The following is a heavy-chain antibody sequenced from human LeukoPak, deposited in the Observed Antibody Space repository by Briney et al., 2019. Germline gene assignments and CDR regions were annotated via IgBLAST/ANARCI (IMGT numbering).Heavy chain of an antibody. CDR1: RFTFSVHG. V-gene: IGHV3-23*01. D-gene: IGHD1-26*01. J-gene: IGHJ4*02. CDR2: DGGGIDI. Sequence: GGSLRLSCVASRFTFSVHGMTWVRQAPGEGLEWVSSDGGGIDIYYADSVKGRFTASRDDSMKTVYLQMNSLRAEDTAVYYCAKDATPHNGIWDNFDHWGQGTPVTVSS. CDR3: AKDATPHNGIWDNFDH.